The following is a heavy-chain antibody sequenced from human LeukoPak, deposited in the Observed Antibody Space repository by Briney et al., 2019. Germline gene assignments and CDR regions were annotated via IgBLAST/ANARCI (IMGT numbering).Heavy chain of an antibody. D-gene: IGHD6-13*01. CDR2: IHYSGNT. CDR3: SRTAAAGNYYMDV. J-gene: IGHJ6*03. Sequence: SQTLSLTCTVSGASISSVDYYWSWIRQHPGKGLEWIGYIHYSGNTYYNPSLKSRVTISVDTSKNQFSLKLSSVTAADTAVYYCSRTAAAGNYYMDVWGKGTTVTVSS. CDR1: GASISSVDYY. V-gene: IGHV4-31*03.